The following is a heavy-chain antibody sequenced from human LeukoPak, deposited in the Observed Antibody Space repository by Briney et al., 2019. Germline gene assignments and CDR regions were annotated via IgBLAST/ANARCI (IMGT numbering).Heavy chain of an antibody. CDR3: ARGPSGYHNT. CDR2: ISSSSRTI. V-gene: IGHV3-48*01. Sequence: GGSLRLSCAASGFTFSSYSMNWVRQAPGKGLEWVSYISSSSRTIYYADSVKGRFIISRDNAKNSLYLQMNSLRAEDTAVYYCARGPSGYHNTGGQGTLVTVSS. D-gene: IGHD5-12*01. CDR1: GFTFSSYS. J-gene: IGHJ4*02.